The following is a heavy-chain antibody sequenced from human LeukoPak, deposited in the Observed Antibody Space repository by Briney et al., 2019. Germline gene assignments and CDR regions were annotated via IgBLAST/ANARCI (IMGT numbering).Heavy chain of an antibody. CDR1: GFTFSSYA. D-gene: IGHD2-15*01. V-gene: IGHV3-23*01. Sequence: PGGSLRLSCAASGFTFSSYAMHWVRQAPGKGLEWVSAISGSGGSTYYADSVKGRFTISRDNSKNTLYLQMNSLRAEDTAVYFCARDLGSGGSCYRSWGQGTLVTVSS. J-gene: IGHJ4*02. CDR3: ARDLGSGGSCYRS. CDR2: ISGSGGST.